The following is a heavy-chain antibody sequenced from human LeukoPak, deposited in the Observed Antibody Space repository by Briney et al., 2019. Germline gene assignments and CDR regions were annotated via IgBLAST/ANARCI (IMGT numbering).Heavy chain of an antibody. CDR1: GGTFSSYA. J-gene: IGHJ4*02. CDR3: ARDQRSGLYYDSSDN. V-gene: IGHV1-69*04. CDR2: IIPILGIA. D-gene: IGHD3-22*01. Sequence: SVKVSCKASGGTFSSYAISWVRQAPGQGLEWMGRIIPILGIANYAQKFQGRVTITADKSTSTAYMELSSLRSEDTAVYYCARDQRSGLYYDSSDNWGQGTLVTVSS.